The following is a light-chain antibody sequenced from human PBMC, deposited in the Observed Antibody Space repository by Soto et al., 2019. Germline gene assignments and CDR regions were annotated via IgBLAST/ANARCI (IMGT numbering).Light chain of an antibody. CDR2: AAS. Sequence: EIQLTQSPASLSVSVGDRVTLSCRASQGISRYLVWYQQKPGQAPKVLIYAASTMKTGVPSRFSGSGSGTEFTLTISSLQPEDYAAYYCQQHNSFRGSFGQGTKLEIK. CDR3: QQHNSFRGS. CDR1: QGISRY. V-gene: IGKV1-9*01. J-gene: IGKJ2*01.